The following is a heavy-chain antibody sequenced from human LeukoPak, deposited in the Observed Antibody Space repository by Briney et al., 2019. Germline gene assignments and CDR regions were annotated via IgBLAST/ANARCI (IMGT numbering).Heavy chain of an antibody. V-gene: IGHV4-59*01. Sequence: SETLSLTCTVSGGSISSYYWSWIRQPPGKGLEWIGYIYYSGSTNYNPSLKSRVTISVDTSKNQFSLKLSSVTAADTAVYYCARYVVVTAYFDYWGQGTLVTVSS. CDR3: ARYVVVTAYFDY. J-gene: IGHJ4*02. CDR2: IYYSGST. D-gene: IGHD2-21*02. CDR1: GGSISSYY.